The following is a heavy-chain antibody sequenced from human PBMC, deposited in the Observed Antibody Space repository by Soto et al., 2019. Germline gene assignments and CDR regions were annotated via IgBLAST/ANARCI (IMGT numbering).Heavy chain of an antibody. D-gene: IGHD2-15*01. Sequence: GGSLRLSCAASGFTFSSYAMHWVRQAPGKGLEWVAVISYYVSNKYYADSVKGRFTISRDNSKNTLYLQMNSLRAEDTAVYYCAREPQYCSGGSCYSHYCEYWGQGTMVTVSS. CDR2: ISYYVSNK. CDR3: AREPQYCSGGSCYSHYCEY. V-gene: IGHV3-30-3*01. J-gene: IGHJ4*02. CDR1: GFTFSSYA.